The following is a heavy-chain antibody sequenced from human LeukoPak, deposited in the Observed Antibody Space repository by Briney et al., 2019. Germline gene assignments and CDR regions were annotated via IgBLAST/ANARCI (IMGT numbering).Heavy chain of an antibody. V-gene: IGHV4-59*01. D-gene: IGHD2-21*02. J-gene: IGHJ6*02. CDR1: GGSISSYY. CDR3: ARVPEGGCGGDCYSFPFYYGMDV. CDR2: IYYSGST. Sequence: SETLSLTCTVSGGSISSYYWSWIRQPPGKGLEWIRYIYYSGSTNYNPSLKSRVTISVDTSKNQFSLKLSSVTAADTAVYYCARVPEGGCGGDCYSFPFYYGMDVWGQGTTVTVSS.